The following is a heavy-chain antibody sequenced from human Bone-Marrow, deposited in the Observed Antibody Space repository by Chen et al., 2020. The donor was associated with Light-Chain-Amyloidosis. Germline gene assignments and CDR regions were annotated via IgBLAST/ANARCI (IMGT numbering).Heavy chain of an antibody. V-gene: IGHV3-23*01. J-gene: IGHJ4*02. CDR1: GFTFSSYA. CDR3: AKDRWDYYDSSGYYGYFDY. Sequence: EVQLLESGGGLVQPGGSLRLSCAAPGFTFSSYAMNLVRQAPGKGLEWVSAFSGGGGSTYYADSVKGRFTISRDNSKNTLYLQMNSLRAEDTAVYYCAKDRWDYYDSSGYYGYFDYWGQGTLVTVSS. CDR2: FSGGGGST. D-gene: IGHD3-22*01.